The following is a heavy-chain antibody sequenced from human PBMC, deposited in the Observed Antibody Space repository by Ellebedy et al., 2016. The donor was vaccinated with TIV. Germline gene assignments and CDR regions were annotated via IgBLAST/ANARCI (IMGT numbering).Heavy chain of an antibody. CDR1: GYTFTSYG. Sequence: ASVKVSCKASGYTFTSYGISWVRQAPGQGLEWMGWISAYNGNTNYAQTLQGRGTMTTDTSTSTAYMELRSLRSDDTAVYYCARVKWELRCFDYWGQGTLVTVSS. D-gene: IGHD1-26*01. CDR3: ARVKWELRCFDY. V-gene: IGHV1-18*04. CDR2: ISAYNGNT. J-gene: IGHJ4*02.